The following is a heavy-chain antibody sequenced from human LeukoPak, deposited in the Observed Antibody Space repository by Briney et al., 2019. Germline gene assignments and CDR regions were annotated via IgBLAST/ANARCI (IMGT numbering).Heavy chain of an antibody. V-gene: IGHV5-10-1*01. CDR1: GYNFTSYW. CDR3: AKSVAGNEGAFDI. D-gene: IGHD6-19*01. Sequence: GESLKISCKGSGYNFTSYWISWVRQMPGKGLEWMGRIDPSDSYTNYSPSFQGHVTISADKSISTAYLQWSSLKASDTAMYYCAKSVAGNEGAFDIWGQGTIVTVSS. CDR2: IDPSDSYT. J-gene: IGHJ3*02.